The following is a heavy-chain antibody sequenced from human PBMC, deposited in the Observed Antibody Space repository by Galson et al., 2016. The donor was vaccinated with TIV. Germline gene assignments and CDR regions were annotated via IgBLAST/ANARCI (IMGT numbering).Heavy chain of an antibody. CDR2: VGVTGRHT. D-gene: IGHD3-10*01. J-gene: IGHJ3*01. CDR1: GFNFHFYV. Sequence: SLRLSCTATGFNFHFYVMNWVRQAPGKGLEWVSTVGVTGRHTNYADSVKGRFPVSSDNSRNTVYLQMSGLRADDTAVYYCAKPGKRGEYSWDGFDVWGPGTLVTVSS. V-gene: IGHV3-23*01. CDR3: AKPGKRGEYSWDGFDV.